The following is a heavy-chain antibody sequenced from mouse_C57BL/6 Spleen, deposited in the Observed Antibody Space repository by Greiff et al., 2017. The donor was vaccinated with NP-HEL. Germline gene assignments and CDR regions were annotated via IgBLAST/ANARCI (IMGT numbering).Heavy chain of an antibody. V-gene: IGHV1-7*01. CDR3: ARSVNWDWYFDV. J-gene: IGHJ1*03. D-gene: IGHD4-1*01. CDR2: INPSSGYT. Sequence: QVQLKQSGAELAKPGASVKLSCKASGYTFTSYWMHWVKQRPGQGLEWIGYINPSSGYTKYNQKFKDKATLTADKSSSTAYIQLSSLTYEDSAVYYCARSVNWDWYFDVWGTGTTVTVSS. CDR1: GYTFTSYW.